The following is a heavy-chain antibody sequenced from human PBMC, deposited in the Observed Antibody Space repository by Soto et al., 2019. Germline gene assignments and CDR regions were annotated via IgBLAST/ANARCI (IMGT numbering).Heavy chain of an antibody. CDR1: GFSLRTTGVG. V-gene: IGHV2-5*02. J-gene: IGHJ4*02. CDR3: AVLSRYAMTFYFAS. D-gene: IGHD2-8*01. Sequence: QITLKESGPMLVKPTQTLTLTCSFSGFSLRTTGVGVAWIRKPPGKAPEGVTLIFWDDDIRYSPSLKTRLTITKDVSRDQVPLAVTNMDPVDTATYYCAVLSRYAMTFYFASWGQGAPVTVSS. CDR2: IFWDDDI.